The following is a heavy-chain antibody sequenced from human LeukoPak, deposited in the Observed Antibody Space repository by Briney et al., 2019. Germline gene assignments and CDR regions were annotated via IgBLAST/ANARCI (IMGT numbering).Heavy chain of an antibody. V-gene: IGHV1-69*13. CDR1: GGTFSSYA. CDR3: ARDGRGISALGVFWFDP. J-gene: IGHJ5*02. D-gene: IGHD3-3*02. Sequence: SVKVSCKASGGTFSSYAISWVRQAPGQRLEWMGGIIPIFGTANYAQKFQGRVTITADESTSTAYMELSSLRSEDTAVYYCARDGRGISALGVFWFDPWGQGTLVTVSS. CDR2: IIPIFGTA.